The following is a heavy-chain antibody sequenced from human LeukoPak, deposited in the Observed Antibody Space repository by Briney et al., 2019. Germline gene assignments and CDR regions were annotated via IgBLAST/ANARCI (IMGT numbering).Heavy chain of an antibody. V-gene: IGHV3-21*01. J-gene: IGHJ4*02. D-gene: IGHD4-17*01. CDR3: ARDLLTTVTPHFVDY. Sequence: GGSLRLSCAASGFTFSSYSMNWVRQAPGKGLEWVSSISSSSSYIYYADSVKGRFTISRDNAKNSLYLQMNSLRAEGTAVYYCARDLLTTVTPHFVDYWGQGTLVTVSS. CDR2: ISSSSSYI. CDR1: GFTFSSYS.